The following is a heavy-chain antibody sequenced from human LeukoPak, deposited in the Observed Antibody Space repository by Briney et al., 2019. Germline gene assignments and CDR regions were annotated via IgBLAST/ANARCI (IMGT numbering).Heavy chain of an antibody. CDR2: VYHTGNA. V-gene: IGHV4-38-2*01. CDR1: GDSISPGYY. CDR3: VRWVSRYRNWFVP. Sequence: SETLSLTCAVCGDSISPGYYWGWVRQPPGKGLEWIGVVYHTGNAYYNPSLKSRVTTSVDTSNNQFSLRVTSVTAADTAVYYCVRWVSRYRNWFVPWGQGTLVIVSS. D-gene: IGHD2-15*01. J-gene: IGHJ5*02.